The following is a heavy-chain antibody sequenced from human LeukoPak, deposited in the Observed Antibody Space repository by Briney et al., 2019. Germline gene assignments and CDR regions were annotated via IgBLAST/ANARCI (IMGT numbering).Heavy chain of an antibody. CDR2: ISSSSSYI. CDR1: GFTFSSYS. Sequence: GGSLRLSCAASGFTFSSYSMNWVRQAPGKGLEWVSSISSSSSYIYYADSVKGRFTISRDNAKNSLYLQMNSLRAEDTAVYYCARDRKWELPLDFDYWGQGTLVTVSS. J-gene: IGHJ4*02. CDR3: ARDRKWELPLDFDY. D-gene: IGHD1-26*01. V-gene: IGHV3-21*01.